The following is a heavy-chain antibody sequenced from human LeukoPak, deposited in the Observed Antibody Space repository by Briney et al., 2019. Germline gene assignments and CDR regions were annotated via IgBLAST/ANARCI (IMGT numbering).Heavy chain of an antibody. J-gene: IGHJ4*02. CDR3: AKEREYYGSGSPFDY. Sequence: GGSLRLSCAASGFTFSSYGMHWVRQAPGKGLEWVAVIWYDGSNKYYADSVKGRFTISRDNSKNTLYLQMNSLRAEGTAVYYCAKEREYYGSGSPFDYWGQGTLVTVSS. CDR1: GFTFSSYG. V-gene: IGHV3-33*06. D-gene: IGHD3-10*01. CDR2: IWYDGSNK.